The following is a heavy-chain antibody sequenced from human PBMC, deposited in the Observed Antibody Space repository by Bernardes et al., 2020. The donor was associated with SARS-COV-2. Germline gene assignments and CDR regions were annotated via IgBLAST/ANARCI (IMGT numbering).Heavy chain of an antibody. V-gene: IGHV1-18*04. Sequence: VKVSCKASGYMFKMYGISWVRQAPGQGLEWVGWISAYNGKTNFAQKFQGRVTMTEDTSTDTAYMELSSLRSDDTAVYYCATATSIVIITTPGHAFDIWGQGTIVTVSS. CDR1: GYMFKMYG. CDR2: ISAYNGKT. D-gene: IGHD3-22*01. J-gene: IGHJ3*02. CDR3: ATATSIVIITTPGHAFDI.